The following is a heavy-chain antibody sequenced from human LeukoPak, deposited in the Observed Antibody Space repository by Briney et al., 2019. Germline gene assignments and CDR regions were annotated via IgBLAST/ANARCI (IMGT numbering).Heavy chain of an antibody. J-gene: IGHJ4*02. CDR1: GYTFTSYG. CDR3: ARDLEYCSSTSCYNREVDY. Sequence: ASVKVSCKASGYTFTSYGISWVRQAPGQGLEWMGWISAYNGNTNYAQKLQGRVTMTTDTSTSTANMELRSLRSDDTAVYYCARDLEYCSSTSCYNREVDYWGQGTLVTVSS. D-gene: IGHD2-2*02. V-gene: IGHV1-18*01. CDR2: ISAYNGNT.